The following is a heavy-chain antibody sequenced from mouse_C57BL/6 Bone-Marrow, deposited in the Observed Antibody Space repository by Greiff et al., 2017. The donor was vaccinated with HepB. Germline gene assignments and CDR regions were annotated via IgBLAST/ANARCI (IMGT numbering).Heavy chain of an antibody. J-gene: IGHJ2*01. CDR3: ARGANWEFDD. Sequence: EVKVVESEGGLVQPGSSMKLSCTASGFTFSDYYMAWVRQVPEKGLEWVANINYDGSSTYYLDSLKSRFIISRDNAKNILYLQMSSLKSEDTATYYCARGANWEFDDWGQGTTVTVSS. CDR1: GFTFSDYY. CDR2: INYDGSST. V-gene: IGHV5-16*01. D-gene: IGHD4-1*01.